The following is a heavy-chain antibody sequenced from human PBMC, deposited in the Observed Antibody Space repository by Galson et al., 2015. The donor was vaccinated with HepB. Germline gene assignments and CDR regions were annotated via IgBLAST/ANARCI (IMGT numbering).Heavy chain of an antibody. CDR2: INVGNGNT. CDR1: GYTFTSYA. J-gene: IGHJ6*02. V-gene: IGHV1-3*01. Sequence: SVKVSCKASGYTFTSYAMHWVRQAPGQRLEWMGWINVGNGNTKYSQKFQGRVTITRDTSASTAYMELSSLRSEDTAVYYCATTTPYSSSWWYYYGMDVWGQGTTVTVSS. CDR3: ATTTPYSSSWWYYYGMDV. D-gene: IGHD6-13*01.